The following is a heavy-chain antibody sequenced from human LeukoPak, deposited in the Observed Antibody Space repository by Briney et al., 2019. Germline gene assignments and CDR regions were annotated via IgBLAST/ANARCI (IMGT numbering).Heavy chain of an antibody. CDR3: AREPGGTYYYDSSNRESRFDP. D-gene: IGHD3-22*01. CDR1: GGTFSSYA. Sequence: GASVKVSCKASGGTFSSYAISWVRQAPGQGLEWMGGIIPIFGTANYAQKFQGRVTITADESTSTAYMELSSLRSEDTAVYYCAREPGGTYYYDSSNRESRFDPWGQGTLVTVSS. J-gene: IGHJ5*02. V-gene: IGHV1-69*13. CDR2: IIPIFGTA.